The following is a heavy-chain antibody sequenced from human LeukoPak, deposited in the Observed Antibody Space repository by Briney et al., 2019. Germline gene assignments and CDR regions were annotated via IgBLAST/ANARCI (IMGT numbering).Heavy chain of an antibody. CDR1: GGSISRGSYY. J-gene: IGHJ4*02. Sequence: PSETLSLTCIVSGGSISRGSYYWSWIRQPAGKGLEWIGRIYTSGSTNYNPSLKSRVTISVDTFKNQFSLKLSSVTAADTAVYYCARGYVSSGYYFPFDYWGQGTLVTVSS. CDR2: IYTSGST. V-gene: IGHV4-61*02. D-gene: IGHD3-22*01. CDR3: ARGYVSSGYYFPFDY.